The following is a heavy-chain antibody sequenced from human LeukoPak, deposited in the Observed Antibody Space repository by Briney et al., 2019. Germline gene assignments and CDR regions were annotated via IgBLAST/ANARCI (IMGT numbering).Heavy chain of an antibody. J-gene: IGHJ4*02. CDR1: GYTFSIYS. CDR3: VRLRRNSDTSGFYYYYDF. D-gene: IGHD3-22*01. CDR2: FSVSSNYI. Sequence: PGGSLRLSCVASGYTFSIYSINWVRHAPGKGLEWVSSFSVSSNYIYYADSVRGRFSISRDDARDSLYLQMNSLRAEDTAVYFCVRLRRNSDTSGFYYYYDFWGQGTLVTVSS. V-gene: IGHV3-21*01.